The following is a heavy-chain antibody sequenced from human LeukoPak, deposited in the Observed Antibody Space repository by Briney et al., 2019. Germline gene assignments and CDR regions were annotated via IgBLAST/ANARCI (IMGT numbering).Heavy chain of an antibody. J-gene: IGHJ5*02. CDR2: ISGSGGST. CDR3: AKGSRSGSYSFSTFDP. Sequence: GGSLRLSCAASGFTFSSYAMSWVRQAPGKGLEWVSAISGSGGSTYYADSVKGQFTISRDNSKNTLYLQMNSLRAEGTAVYYCAKGSRSGSYSFSTFDPWGQGTLVTVSS. CDR1: GFTFSSYA. V-gene: IGHV3-23*01. D-gene: IGHD3-10*01.